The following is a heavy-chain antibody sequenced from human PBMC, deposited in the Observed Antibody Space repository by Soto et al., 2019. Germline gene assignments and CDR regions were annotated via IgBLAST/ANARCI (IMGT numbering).Heavy chain of an antibody. CDR1: GFTFSDYE. CDR2: IGRSGTTI. Sequence: EVQLVESGGGLVQPGGSLRLSCAVSGFTFSDYEMNWVRQAPGKGLEWVSYIGRSGTTIYYADSVKGRFTISRDNTKNSLYLQMNSLTAEDTGVYYCATHATWVGGKHIWGQGTMVTVSS. J-gene: IGHJ3*02. CDR3: ATHATWVGGKHI. D-gene: IGHD1-26*01. V-gene: IGHV3-48*03.